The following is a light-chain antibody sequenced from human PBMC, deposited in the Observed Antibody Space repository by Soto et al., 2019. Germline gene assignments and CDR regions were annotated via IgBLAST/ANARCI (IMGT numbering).Light chain of an antibody. CDR1: QSVTSNY. V-gene: IGKV3-20*01. J-gene: IGKJ2*01. CDR3: QQYGSSYT. Sequence: EIVLTQSPGTLSLSPGESATLSCRASQSVTSNYLAWYQHKPGQAPRLLIYGASSRATGIPDRFSGSGSVPDFTLTISRLAPEDFAVYYCQQYGSSYTFGQGTKLEIK. CDR2: GAS.